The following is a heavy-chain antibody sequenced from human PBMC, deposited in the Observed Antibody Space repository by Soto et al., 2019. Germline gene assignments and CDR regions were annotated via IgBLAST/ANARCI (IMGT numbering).Heavy chain of an antibody. CDR2: IYSGGYT. J-gene: IGHJ4*02. D-gene: IGHD6-25*01. Sequence: EVQLVESGGGLIQPGGSLSLSCAVSGFTVSNNYMSWVRQAPGKGLEGVSVIYSGGYTAYGDSVKGRFTISRDNSKNTLYLQINTRRAADTAVYYGGPQRGGGGYWGQGTLVTVSS. CDR1: GFTVSNNY. CDR3: GPQRGGGGY. V-gene: IGHV3-53*01.